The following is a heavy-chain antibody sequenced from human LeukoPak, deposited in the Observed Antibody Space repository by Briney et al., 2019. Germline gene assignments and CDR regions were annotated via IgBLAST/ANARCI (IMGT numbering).Heavy chain of an antibody. J-gene: IGHJ4*02. CDR2: ISSSSSTI. Sequence: GGSLRLSCAASGFTFSSYSMNWVRQAPGKGLEWVSYISSSSSTIYYADSVKGRFTISRDNAKNSLYLQMNNLRAEDTAVYYCASWRYYSGSGAFDYWGQGTLVTVSS. CDR3: ASWRYYSGSGAFDY. V-gene: IGHV3-48*04. D-gene: IGHD3-10*01. CDR1: GFTFSSYS.